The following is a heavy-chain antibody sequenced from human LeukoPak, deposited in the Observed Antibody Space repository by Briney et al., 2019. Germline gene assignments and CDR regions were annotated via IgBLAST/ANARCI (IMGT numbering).Heavy chain of an antibody. CDR3: ARHRAVLVGGELRRQFDY. J-gene: IGHJ4*02. V-gene: IGHV4-30-2*01. CDR2: IYHSGST. CDR1: GGSISSGGYS. D-gene: IGHD3-16*01. Sequence: PSQTLSLTCAVSGGSISSGGYSWSWIRQPPGKGLEWIGYIYHSGSTYYNPSLKSRVTISVDRSKNQFSLKLSSVTAADTAVYYCARHRAVLVGGELRRQFDYWGQGTLVTVSS.